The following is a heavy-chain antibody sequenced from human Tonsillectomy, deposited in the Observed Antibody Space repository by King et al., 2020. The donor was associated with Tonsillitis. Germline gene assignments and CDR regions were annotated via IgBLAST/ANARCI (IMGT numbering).Heavy chain of an antibody. CDR3: ALLPGTIGTSIDGP. CDR1: GYTFSNYW. J-gene: IGHJ5*02. Sequence: QLVQSGAELKKPGESVKISCNGSGYTFSNYWIGWVRQLPGKGLEWMGVIYPDDSDTRYSPSFQGQVTISADKSISTAYLQLSGLKASDTAMYYCALLPGTIGTSIDGPWGQGTLVTVSS. D-gene: IGHD1-1*01. V-gene: IGHV5-51*01. CDR2: IYPDDSDT.